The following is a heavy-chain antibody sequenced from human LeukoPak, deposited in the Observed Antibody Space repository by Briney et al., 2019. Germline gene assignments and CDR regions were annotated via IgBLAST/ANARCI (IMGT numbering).Heavy chain of an antibody. CDR1: GFTFSSYG. D-gene: IGHD5/OR15-5a*01. J-gene: IGHJ2*01. Sequence: PGGSLRLSCAASGFTFSSYGMHWVRQAPGKGLEWVAFIRYDGSNKYYADSVKGRFTISRDNSKNTLYLQMNSLRAEDTAVYYCAKDRVSARPDERYFDLWGRGTLVTVSS. CDR2: IRYDGSNK. V-gene: IGHV3-30*02. CDR3: AKDRVSARPDERYFDL.